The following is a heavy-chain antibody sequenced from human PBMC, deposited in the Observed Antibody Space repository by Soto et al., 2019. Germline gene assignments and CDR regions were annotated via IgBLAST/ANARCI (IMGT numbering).Heavy chain of an antibody. J-gene: IGHJ5*02. D-gene: IGHD6-13*01. CDR3: ARDSRSGVQAQFDH. CDR2: ISSSSDTI. Sequence: GGSVRLSCAASGFTFSSYNMNWVRQAPGKGLEWVSYISSSSDTIYYADSVKGRFTISRENAKNSLYLQMNSLRDEVTAVYYFARDSRSGVQAQFDHSGQGALVTVS. V-gene: IGHV3-48*02. CDR1: GFTFSSYN.